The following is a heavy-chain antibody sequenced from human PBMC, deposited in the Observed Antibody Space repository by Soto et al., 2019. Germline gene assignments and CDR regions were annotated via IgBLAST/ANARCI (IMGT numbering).Heavy chain of an antibody. J-gene: IGHJ4*02. D-gene: IGHD6-6*01. CDR1: GGSFSGYY. CDR2: INHSGST. CDR3: ASGAAREEKPYGSRRGHDY. V-gene: IGHV4-34*01. Sequence: PSETLSLTCAFYGGSFSGYYWSLIRQPPGKGLEWIGEINHSGSTNYNPSLKSRVTISVDTSKNQFSLKLSSVTAADTAVYYCASGAAREEKPYGSRRGHDYWGQGTLVTVSS.